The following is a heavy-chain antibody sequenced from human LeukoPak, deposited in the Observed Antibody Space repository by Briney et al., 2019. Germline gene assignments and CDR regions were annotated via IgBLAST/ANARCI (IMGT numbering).Heavy chain of an antibody. CDR3: ATAGKYRFDY. Sequence: GGSLRLSCAASGFTFSSYAMSWVRQAPGKGLEWVSAISGSGGSTYYADSVKGRFTISRDNSKNTLYLQMNSLRVEDTAVYFCATAGKYRFDYWGQGTLVTVSS. CDR1: GFTFSSYA. J-gene: IGHJ4*02. D-gene: IGHD2-2*01. V-gene: IGHV3-23*01. CDR2: ISGSGGST.